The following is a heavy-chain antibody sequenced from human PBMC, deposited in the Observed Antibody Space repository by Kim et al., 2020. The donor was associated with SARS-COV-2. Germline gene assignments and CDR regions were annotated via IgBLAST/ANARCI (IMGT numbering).Heavy chain of an antibody. D-gene: IGHD3-3*01. Sequence: GGSLRLSCAASGFTFSSYGMHWVRQAPGKGLEWVAVISYDGSNKYYADSVKGRFTISRDNSKNTLYLQMNSLRAEDTAVYYCAKDVRDYDFWSGYLSGYYGMDVWGQGTTVTVSS. V-gene: IGHV3-30*18. CDR2: ISYDGSNK. J-gene: IGHJ6*02. CDR1: GFTFSSYG. CDR3: AKDVRDYDFWSGYLSGYYGMDV.